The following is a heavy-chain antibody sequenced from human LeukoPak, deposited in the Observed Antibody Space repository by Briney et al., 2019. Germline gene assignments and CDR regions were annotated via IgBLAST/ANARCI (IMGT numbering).Heavy chain of an antibody. CDR3: ARGLSYVESEYYFDY. J-gene: IGHJ4*02. CDR1: GGSFSGYY. CDR2: INHSGST. D-gene: IGHD4-17*01. V-gene: IGHV4-34*01. Sequence: SGTLSLTCAVYGGSFSGYYWSWIRQPPGKGLEWIGEINHSGSTNYNPSLKSRVTISVDTSKNQFSLKLSSVTAADTAVYYCARGLSYVESEYYFDYWGQGTLVTVSS.